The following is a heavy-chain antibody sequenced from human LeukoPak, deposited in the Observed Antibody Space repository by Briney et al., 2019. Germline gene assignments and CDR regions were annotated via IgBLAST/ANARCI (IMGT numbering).Heavy chain of an antibody. CDR3: ARLGRYADY. CDR2: ISGSGGSS. J-gene: IGHJ4*02. CDR1: GFTFTNYA. Sequence: GGSLRLSCAASGFTFTNYAMTWVRQVPGKGLEWVSHISGSGGSSYHVDSVKDRFTISRDNSKNTLYLQMNSLRAEDTAVYYCARLGRYADYWGQGTLVTVSS. V-gene: IGHV3-23*01. D-gene: IGHD3-16*01.